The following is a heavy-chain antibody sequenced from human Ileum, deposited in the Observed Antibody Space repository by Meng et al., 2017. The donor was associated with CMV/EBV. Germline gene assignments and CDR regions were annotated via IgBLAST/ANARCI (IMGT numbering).Heavy chain of an antibody. CDR1: YS. D-gene: IGHD3-22*01. Sequence: YSMNGGRQAPGKGLEWISSISSSSSYIYYADSVKGRFTISRDNAKNSLYLQMNSLRAEDTAVYYCAREGEQWYYYDSSGYNHYFDYWGQGTLVTVSS. CDR3: AREGEQWYYYDSSGYNHYFDY. V-gene: IGHV3-21*01. CDR2: ISSSSSYI. J-gene: IGHJ4*02.